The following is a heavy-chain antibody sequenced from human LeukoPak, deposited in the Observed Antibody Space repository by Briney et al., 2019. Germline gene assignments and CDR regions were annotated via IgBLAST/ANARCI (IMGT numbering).Heavy chain of an antibody. D-gene: IGHD3-16*01. CDR2: INSDGSWT. V-gene: IGHV3-74*01. CDR1: GNYW. Sequence: GGSLRLSCAASGNYWMHWVRQAPGKGLVWVSHINSDGSWTSYADSVKGRFTISKDNAKNTVYLQMNNLRAEDTAVYYCVSLYETYWGRGTLVTVSS. CDR3: VSLYETY. J-gene: IGHJ4*02.